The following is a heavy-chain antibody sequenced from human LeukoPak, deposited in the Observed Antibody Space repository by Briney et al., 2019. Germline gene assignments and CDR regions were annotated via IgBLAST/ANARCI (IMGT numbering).Heavy chain of an antibody. CDR1: GFTFSDNY. D-gene: IGHD3-10*01. V-gene: IGHV3-7*01. J-gene: IGHJ4*02. CDR2: INQGGET. Sequence: PGGSLRLSCAASGFTFSDNYMGWIRQAPGKGLEWVANINQGGETDYVDSVKGRFTIARDDSKNLLYLQMNSLRPEDTAMYFCARDKGGMVPFDHWGQGTLVTVSS. CDR3: ARDKGGMVPFDH.